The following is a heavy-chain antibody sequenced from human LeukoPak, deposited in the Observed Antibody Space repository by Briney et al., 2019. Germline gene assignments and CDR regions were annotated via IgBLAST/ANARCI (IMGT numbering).Heavy chain of an antibody. Sequence: ASVKVSCKASGGTFSSYAISWVRQAPGQGLEWMGGIIPIFGTANYAQKFQGRVTITADESTSTAYMELSSLRSEDTAVYYCARRVLDRVTTPGSFDYWGQGTLVTVSS. CDR1: GGTFSSYA. J-gene: IGHJ4*02. CDR3: ARRVLDRVTTPGSFDY. D-gene: IGHD4-11*01. V-gene: IGHV1-69*13. CDR2: IIPIFGTA.